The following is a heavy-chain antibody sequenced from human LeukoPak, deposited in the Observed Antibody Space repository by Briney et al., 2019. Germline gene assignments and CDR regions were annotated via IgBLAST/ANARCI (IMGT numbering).Heavy chain of an antibody. CDR2: IFYSGST. V-gene: IGHV4-59*08. CDR3: ARHMYSTSPYFDY. D-gene: IGHD6-13*01. Sequence: PSETLSLTCTVSGGSISSYYWSWIRQPPGKGLEWIGCIFYSGSTNYNPSLKSRVTISVDTSKNQFSLKLSSVTAADTAVYYCARHMYSTSPYFDYWAQGTLVTVSS. CDR1: GGSISSYY. J-gene: IGHJ4*02.